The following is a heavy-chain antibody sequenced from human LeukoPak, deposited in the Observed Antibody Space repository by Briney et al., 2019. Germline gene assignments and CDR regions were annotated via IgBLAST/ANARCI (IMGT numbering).Heavy chain of an antibody. J-gene: IGHJ5*02. CDR3: ARDLGQLLYFNWFDP. CDR2: MNPNSGNT. CDR1: GYTFTSYD. Sequence: ASVKVSCKASGYTFTSYDINWVRQATGQGLEWMGWMNPNSGNTGYAQKFQGRVTMTRNTSISTAYMELSRLRSDDTAVYYCARDLGQLLYFNWFDPWGQGTLVTVSS. V-gene: IGHV1-8*01. D-gene: IGHD3-10*01.